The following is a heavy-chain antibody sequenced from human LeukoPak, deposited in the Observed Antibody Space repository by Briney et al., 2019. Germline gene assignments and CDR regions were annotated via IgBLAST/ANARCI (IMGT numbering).Heavy chain of an antibody. J-gene: IGHJ4*02. CDR2: IYYTGST. Sequence: SETLSLTCTVSGGSISSGGYYWSWIRQHPGKGLEWIGYIYYTGSTNYNPSLKSRVTISVNTSKNQFSLRLSSVTAADTAVYYALAAPDATDTLQYWGQGILVTVSS. CDR3: LAAPDATDTLQY. D-gene: IGHD6-13*01. CDR1: GGSISSGGYY. V-gene: IGHV4-61*08.